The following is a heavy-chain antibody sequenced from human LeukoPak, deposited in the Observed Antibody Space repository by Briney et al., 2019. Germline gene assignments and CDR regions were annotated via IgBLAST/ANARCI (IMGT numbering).Heavy chain of an antibody. CDR2: IRYDGSNK. J-gene: IGHJ4*02. D-gene: IGHD2-2*01. CDR3: ARSRTVVPAAEWYFDY. Sequence: GGSLRLSCAASGFTFSSYGMHWVRQAPGKGLEWVAFIRYDGSNKYYADSVKGRFTISRDNSKNTLYLQMNSLRAEDTAVYYCARSRTVVPAAEWYFDYWGQGTLVTVSS. CDR1: GFTFSSYG. V-gene: IGHV3-30*02.